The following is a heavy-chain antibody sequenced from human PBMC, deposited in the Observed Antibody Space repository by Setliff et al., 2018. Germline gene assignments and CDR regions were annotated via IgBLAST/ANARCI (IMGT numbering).Heavy chain of an antibody. CDR1: GFTFSSYS. V-gene: IGHV3-48*01. J-gene: IGHJ4*02. CDR2: LSSSSSTI. Sequence: GSLRLSCAASGFTFSSYSMNWVRQAPGKGLEWGSYLSSSSSTIHYADSVKGRFTISKDTAENSVFLQMNSLRGEDTALYYCAGGYSFGYGVYWGQGVLVTGSS. D-gene: IGHD5-18*01. CDR3: AGGYSFGYGVY.